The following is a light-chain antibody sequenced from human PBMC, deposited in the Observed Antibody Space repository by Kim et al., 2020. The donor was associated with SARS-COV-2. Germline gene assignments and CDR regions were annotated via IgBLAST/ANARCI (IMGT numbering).Light chain of an antibody. CDR1: QSVSSSY. J-gene: IGKJ5*01. V-gene: IGKV3-20*01. Sequence: EIVLTQSPGTLSLSPGERATLSCRASQSVSSSYLSWDQQKPGQAPRRLIYGASSRATGLPDRFSGSGSGTDITLTISRLEPEDFAVYYCEQYGRTPPITFGKGTRLEIK. CDR3: EQYGRTPPIT. CDR2: GAS.